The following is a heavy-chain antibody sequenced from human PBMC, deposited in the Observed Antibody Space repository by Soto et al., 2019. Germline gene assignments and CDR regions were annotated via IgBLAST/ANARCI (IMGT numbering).Heavy chain of an antibody. CDR2: IWYDGSNK. CDR3: ARCPGQVWYMDV. D-gene: IGHD3-16*01. CDR1: GFTFSSYG. Sequence: GGSLRLSCAASGFTFSSYGMHWVRQAPGKGLEWVAVIWYDGSNKYYADSVKGRFTISRDNSKNTLYLQMNSLRAEDTAVYYCARCPGQVWYMDVWGKGTTVTVSS. V-gene: IGHV3-33*01. J-gene: IGHJ6*03.